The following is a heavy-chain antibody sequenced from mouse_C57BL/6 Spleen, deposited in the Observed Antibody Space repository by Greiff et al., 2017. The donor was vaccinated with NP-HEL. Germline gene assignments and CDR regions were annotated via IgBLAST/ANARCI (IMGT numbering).Heavy chain of an antibody. V-gene: IGHV5-4*03. J-gene: IGHJ4*01. CDR3: ARGRRGGLYAMDY. CDR1: GFTFSSYA. Sequence: EVKLMESGGGLVKPGGSLKLSCAASGFTFSSYAMSWVRQTPEKRLEWVATISDGGSYTYYPDNVKGRFTISRDNAKNNLYLQMSHLKSEDTAMYYCARGRRGGLYAMDYWGQGTSVTVSS. CDR2: ISDGGSYT.